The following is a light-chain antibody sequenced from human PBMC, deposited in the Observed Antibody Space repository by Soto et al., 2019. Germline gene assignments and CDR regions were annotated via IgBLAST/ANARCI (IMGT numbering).Light chain of an antibody. CDR2: DVR. Sequence: QSVLTQPASVSGSPGQSITISCTGTSNDVGVSNYVSWYQQRPGKAPKVMIYDVRNRPSGVSNRFSGSKSGNTASLTISGLQAEDEADYYCSSYISSSTYVFGTGTKVTVL. V-gene: IGLV2-14*01. CDR3: SSYISSSTYV. J-gene: IGLJ1*01. CDR1: SNDVGVSNY.